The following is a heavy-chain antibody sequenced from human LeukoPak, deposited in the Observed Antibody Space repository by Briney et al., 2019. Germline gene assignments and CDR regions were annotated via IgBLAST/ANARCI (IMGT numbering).Heavy chain of an antibody. D-gene: IGHD4-17*01. Sequence: SETLSLTCTVSGGSISSYYWSWIRQPAGKGLEWIGRIYTSGSTNYNPSLKSRVTMSVDTSKNQFSLKLSSVTAADTAVYYCARHTRHGDYDWFDPWGQGTLVTVSS. J-gene: IGHJ5*02. CDR2: IYTSGST. V-gene: IGHV4-4*07. CDR3: ARHTRHGDYDWFDP. CDR1: GGSISSYY.